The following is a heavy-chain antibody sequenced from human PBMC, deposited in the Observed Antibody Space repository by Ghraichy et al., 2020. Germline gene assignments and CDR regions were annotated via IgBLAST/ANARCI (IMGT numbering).Heavy chain of an antibody. D-gene: IGHD6-13*01. CDR1: GFNLRNSW. J-gene: IGHJ4*02. V-gene: IGHV3-7*01. Sequence: GGSLRLSCAASGFNLRNSWMSWVRQAPGKGLEWVANINQDGSVKYYVDSVKGRFTIFRDNAKNSLYLQMSSLRAEDTAVYYCATSVAAAGTDWGQGTLVTVSS. CDR2: INQDGSVK. CDR3: ATSVAAAGTD.